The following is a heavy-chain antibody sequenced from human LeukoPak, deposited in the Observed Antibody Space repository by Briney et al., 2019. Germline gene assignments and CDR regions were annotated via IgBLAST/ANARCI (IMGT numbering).Heavy chain of an antibody. CDR2: IYYSGST. V-gene: IGHV4-30-4*01. Sequence: PSETLSLTCTVSGGSISSGDYYWSWIPQPPGKGLEWIRYIYYSGSTYYNPSLKSRVTISVDTSKNQFPLKLSSVTASDTAVYFCAREIGDYYGSGRSRPPDNWFDPWGQGTLVTVSS. CDR3: AREIGDYYGSGRSRPPDNWFDP. D-gene: IGHD3-10*01. CDR1: GGSISSGDYY. J-gene: IGHJ5*02.